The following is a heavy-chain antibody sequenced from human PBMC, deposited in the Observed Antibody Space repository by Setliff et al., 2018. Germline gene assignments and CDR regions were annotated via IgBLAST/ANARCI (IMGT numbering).Heavy chain of an antibody. CDR1: GFTFSRNG. Sequence: PGGSLSLSCAASGFTFSRNGMHWVRQAPGKGLEWVAGTWYDGTTKYYADSVKGRFTISRDNSRNTLYLQMDSLRADDTAVYFCAKDVGLGSGWSYFDYWGQGALVTVSS. V-gene: IGHV3-33*06. J-gene: IGHJ4*02. CDR3: AKDVGLGSGWSYFDY. D-gene: IGHD6-19*01. CDR2: TWYDGTTK.